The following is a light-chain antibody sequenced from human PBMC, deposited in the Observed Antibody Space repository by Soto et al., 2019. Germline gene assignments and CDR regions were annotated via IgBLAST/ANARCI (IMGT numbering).Light chain of an antibody. CDR3: QQYNSYWT. Sequence: DIQMTLSPSTLSASVGDRVTITCRASHSISSWLAWYQQKPGKAPKLLIYKASSLESGVPSRFSGSGSGTEFTLTISSLQPDDFATYYCQQYNSYWTFGQGTKVEIK. V-gene: IGKV1-5*03. CDR1: HSISSW. J-gene: IGKJ1*01. CDR2: KAS.